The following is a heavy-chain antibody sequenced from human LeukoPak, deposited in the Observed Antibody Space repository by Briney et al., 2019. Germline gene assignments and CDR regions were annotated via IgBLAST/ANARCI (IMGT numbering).Heavy chain of an antibody. J-gene: IGHJ4*02. D-gene: IGHD2-21*01. V-gene: IGHV3-23*01. Sequence: PGGSLRLSCAASGFTFSSYSMNWVRQAPGKGLEWVSIISDNGANTYYADSVRGRFTISRDNSKNTLYLQMNSLRAEDAAVYFCAKAPVTSCRGAYCYPFDSWGQGTLVTVSS. CDR2: ISDNGANT. CDR1: GFTFSSYS. CDR3: AKAPVTSCRGAYCYPFDS.